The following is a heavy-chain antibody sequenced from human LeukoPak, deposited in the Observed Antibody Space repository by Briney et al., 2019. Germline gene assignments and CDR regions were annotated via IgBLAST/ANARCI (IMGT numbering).Heavy chain of an antibody. D-gene: IGHD5-24*01. J-gene: IGHJ4*02. V-gene: IGHV4-30-4*08. CDR1: GGSTSTGDYS. Sequence: PSQTLSPTCTVSGGSTSTGDYSWSWIRQPPGRGLEWIGDIYFSGSTYYNPSLKSRVTISVDTSKNQFSLKLSSVTAADTAVYYCARGLGGGYTYFDYWGQGTLVTFSS. CDR2: IYFSGST. CDR3: ARGLGGGYTYFDY.